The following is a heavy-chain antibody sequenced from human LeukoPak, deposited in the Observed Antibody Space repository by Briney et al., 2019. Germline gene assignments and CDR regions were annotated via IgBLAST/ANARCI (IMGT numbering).Heavy chain of an antibody. CDR2: IYSGSST. D-gene: IGHD1-26*01. CDR3: ARVNSGSYYSLDY. V-gene: IGHV3-66*02. J-gene: IGHJ4*02. Sequence: GGSLRLSCAASGFTVSSNYMSWVRQAPGKGLDWASVIYSGSSTYYADSVKTRFTISRDNSKNTLYLQMNSLRAEDTAVYYCARVNSGSYYSLDYWGQGTLVTVSS. CDR1: GFTVSSNY.